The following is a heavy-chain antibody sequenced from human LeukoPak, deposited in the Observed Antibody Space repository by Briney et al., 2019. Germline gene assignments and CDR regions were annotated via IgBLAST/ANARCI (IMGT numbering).Heavy chain of an antibody. Sequence: GASLQISCKGSGSIFTSYWIGWVRPLPGKGLEWMGIIYPGDSDTRYSPSFQGQVTISADKSISTAYLQWSSLKASDTAMYYCARSWELRSAFDYWGQGTLVTVSS. J-gene: IGHJ4*02. CDR3: ARSWELRSAFDY. CDR1: GSIFTSYW. D-gene: IGHD1-7*01. V-gene: IGHV5-51*01. CDR2: IYPGDSDT.